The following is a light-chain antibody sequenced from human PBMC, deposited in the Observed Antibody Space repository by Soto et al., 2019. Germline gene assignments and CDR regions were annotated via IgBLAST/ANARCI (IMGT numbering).Light chain of an antibody. Sequence: QSVLTQQPSASGTPRQRVTLSWSGSSSNLGYNAVNWYQQLPGQAPKLLMHGKSQRPSGVTDRFPGSKSGNSASLAISGLRTEDEADDYCSSWDDRRSGGVCGGGTQLNVL. V-gene: IGLV1-47*02. CDR3: SSWDDRRSGGV. CDR1: SSNLGYNA. J-gene: IGLJ3*02. CDR2: GKS.